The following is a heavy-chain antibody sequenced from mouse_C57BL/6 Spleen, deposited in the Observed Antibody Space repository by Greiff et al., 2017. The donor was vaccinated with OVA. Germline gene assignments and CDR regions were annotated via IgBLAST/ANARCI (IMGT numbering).Heavy chain of an antibody. CDR1: GFTITDYY. CDR3: TPTPTTAYAMDY. J-gene: IGHJ4*01. CDR2: IDPADGDT. D-gene: IGHD1-2*01. Sequence: EVQLQESGAELVRPGASVKLSCTASGFTITDYYMPWVKQRPEQGLEWIGRIDPADGDTEYTPKFQGKATMTADTSSNTAYLQLSSLTSEDTAVYYFTPTPTTAYAMDYWGQGTSVTGSS. V-gene: IGHV14-1*01.